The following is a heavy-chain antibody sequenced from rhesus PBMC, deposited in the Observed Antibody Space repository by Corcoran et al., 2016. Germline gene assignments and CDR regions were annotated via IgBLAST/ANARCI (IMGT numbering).Heavy chain of an antibody. CDR2: IYWNDSK. J-gene: IGHJ6*01. CDR1: GFSISTTGTG. D-gene: IGHD3-3*01. Sequence: QVTLKESGPALVKPTQTLTLTCTFSGFSISTTGTGVGWIRQPPGKALEWLASIYWNDSKTYSTAQKSRLTIAKDTSKNQVVLTMTNMDPVDTATYYCARMYYNIWTCYSNYGLDSWGQGVVVTVSS. V-gene: IGHV2-95*01. CDR3: ARMYYNIWTCYSNYGLDS.